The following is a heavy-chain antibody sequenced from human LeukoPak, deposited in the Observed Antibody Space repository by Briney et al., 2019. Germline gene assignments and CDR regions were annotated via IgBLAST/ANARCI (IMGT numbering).Heavy chain of an antibody. V-gene: IGHV3-48*02. CDR2: ISSSSSTI. D-gene: IGHD3-22*01. J-gene: IGHJ4*02. CDR3: ARDPTGGYYYDSSGYY. Sequence: GGSLRLSCAASGFTFSSYSMNWVRQAPGKGLEWVSYISSSSSTIYYADSVKGRFTISRDNAKNSLYLQMNSLRDEDTAVYYCARDPTGGYYYDSSGYYWGQGTLVTVSS. CDR1: GFTFSSYS.